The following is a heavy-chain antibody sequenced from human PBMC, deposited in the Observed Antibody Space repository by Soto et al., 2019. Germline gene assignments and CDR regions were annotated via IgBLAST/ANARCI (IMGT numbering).Heavy chain of an antibody. CDR1: GGSISSGDYY. D-gene: IGHD3-16*01. CDR2: IYYSGST. Sequence: SETLSLTCTVSGGSISSGDYYWSWIRQPPGKGLEWIGYIYYSGSTYYNPSLKSRVTISVDTSKNQFSLKLSSVTAADTAVYYCARAPLDDLPLGDWFDPWGQGTLVTVSS. V-gene: IGHV4-30-4*01. CDR3: ARAPLDDLPLGDWFDP. J-gene: IGHJ5*02.